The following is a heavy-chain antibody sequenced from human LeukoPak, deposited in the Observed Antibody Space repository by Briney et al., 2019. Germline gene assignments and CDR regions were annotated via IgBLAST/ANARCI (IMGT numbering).Heavy chain of an antibody. CDR3: ARGFVRAARQGY. J-gene: IGHJ4*02. CDR2: INESGST. D-gene: IGHD6-6*01. CDR1: GGSFSGYY. V-gene: IGHV4-34*01. Sequence: PSETLSLTSAVYGGSFSGYYWRALRPPPGKGLEWIAEINESGSTNYNPSLKSRVTISVDTYKIQFSLKLSSVSAADTAVYYCARGFVRAARQGYWGQGTLVTVSS.